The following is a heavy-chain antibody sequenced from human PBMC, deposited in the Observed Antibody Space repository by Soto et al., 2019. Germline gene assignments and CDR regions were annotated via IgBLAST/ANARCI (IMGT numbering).Heavy chain of an antibody. Sequence: ASVKVSCKTSGYTFTRYGISWVRQAPGQGLEWMGWISAHTGNTQYAQKLQGRVILTTDTSTSTAYMELRSLRSDDTAVYYCSSDVDAAMIPHFDSWGQGTLVTVSS. CDR3: SSDVDAAMIPHFDS. CDR2: ISAHTGNT. J-gene: IGHJ4*02. D-gene: IGHD5-18*01. V-gene: IGHV1-18*04. CDR1: GYTFTRYG.